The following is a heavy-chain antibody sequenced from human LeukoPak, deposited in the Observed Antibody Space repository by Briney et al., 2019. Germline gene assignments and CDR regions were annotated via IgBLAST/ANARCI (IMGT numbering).Heavy chain of an antibody. CDR1: GFTFSDYA. Sequence: PGGSLTLSXAASGFTFSDYAMTWVRQAPGKGLEWVSAITSGGVTTYYADSVKGRFTISRDNSKNTLYLQMNSLRAEDTAVYYCARVSYDSSGYYFDYWGQGTLVTVSS. V-gene: IGHV3-23*01. D-gene: IGHD3-22*01. CDR3: ARVSYDSSGYYFDY. CDR2: ITSGGVTT. J-gene: IGHJ4*02.